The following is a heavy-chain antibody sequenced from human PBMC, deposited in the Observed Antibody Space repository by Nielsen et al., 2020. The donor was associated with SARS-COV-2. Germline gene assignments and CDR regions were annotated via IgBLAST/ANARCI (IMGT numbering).Heavy chain of an antibody. CDR1: GYTLTELS. V-gene: IGHV1-2*06. CDR3: ARERMVRGGGWFDP. Sequence: ASVKVSCKVSGYTLTELSMHWVRQAPGQGLEWMGRINPNSGGTNYAQKFQGRVTMTRDTSISTAYMELSRLRSDDTAVYYCARERMVRGGGWFDPWGQGTLVTVSS. D-gene: IGHD3-10*01. J-gene: IGHJ5*02. CDR2: INPNSGGT.